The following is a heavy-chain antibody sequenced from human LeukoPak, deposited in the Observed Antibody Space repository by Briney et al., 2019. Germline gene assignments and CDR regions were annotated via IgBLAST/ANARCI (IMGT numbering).Heavy chain of an antibody. CDR2: ISTSGST. V-gene: IGHV4-4*07. D-gene: IGHD3-22*01. CDR3: ARESGAYYFFDY. J-gene: IGHJ4*02. CDR1: GVSISSYY. Sequence: SETLSLTCTVSGVSISSYYWSWIRQPAGKGLEWIGRISTSGSTNYNPSLKSRVTMSVDTSKNQFSLRLSSVTAADTAVYYCARESGAYYFFDYWGQGTLVTVSS.